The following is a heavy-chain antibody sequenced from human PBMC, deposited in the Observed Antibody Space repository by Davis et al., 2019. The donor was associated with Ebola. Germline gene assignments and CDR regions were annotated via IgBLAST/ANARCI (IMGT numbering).Heavy chain of an antibody. D-gene: IGHD1-7*01. V-gene: IGHV3-30*02. CDR2: IQYDGRNK. Sequence: GESLKISCAASGFTFSSYGMHWVRQAPGKGLEWVSFIQYDGRNKFYAESVKGRFTISRDNSKNTLYLQMNSLRADDTAVYYCARGPGTTTLDYWGQGTLVTVSS. J-gene: IGHJ4*02. CDR3: ARGPGTTTLDY. CDR1: GFTFSSYG.